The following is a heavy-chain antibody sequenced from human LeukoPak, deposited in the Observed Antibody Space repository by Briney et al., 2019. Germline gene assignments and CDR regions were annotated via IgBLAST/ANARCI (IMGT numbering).Heavy chain of an antibody. J-gene: IGHJ4*02. V-gene: IGHV3-23*01. CDR1: GFSFSSYA. CDR2: ISGGGGNT. D-gene: IGHD6-6*01. Sequence: GGSLRLSCAASGFSFSSYAMSWVRQAPGKGLEWVSVISGGGGNTYYADSVKGRFTIFRDNSKNTLYLQMNSLRAEDTAVYYCAKDKYSSSSIFDYWGQGTLVTVSS. CDR3: AKDKYSSSSIFDY.